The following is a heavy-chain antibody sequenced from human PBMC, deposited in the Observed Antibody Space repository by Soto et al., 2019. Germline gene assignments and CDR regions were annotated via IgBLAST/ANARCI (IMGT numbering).Heavy chain of an antibody. D-gene: IGHD2-15*01. J-gene: IGHJ5*02. CDR3: AQTEDGGRSRTPAGWFDA. CDR2: IFSNDER. CDR1: GFSLSNAGMG. V-gene: IGHV2-26*01. Sequence: QVTLKESGPVLVKPTETLTLTCTVSGFSLSNAGMGVSWIRQPPGKALEWLSHIFSNDERRFSTSLKNRLTISKDTFNNQVVLIMTIMDPVDTATYYCAQTEDGGRSRTPAGWFDAWGQGTLVTVSS.